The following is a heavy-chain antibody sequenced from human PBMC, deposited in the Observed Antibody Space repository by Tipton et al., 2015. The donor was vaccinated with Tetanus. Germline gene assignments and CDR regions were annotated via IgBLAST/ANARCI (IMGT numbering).Heavy chain of an antibody. CDR1: GYTFTGYY. V-gene: IGHV1-2*02. J-gene: IGHJ6*02. CDR2: IDPNSGGT. Sequence: QLVQSGAEMKKPGASVKVSCKASGYTFTGYYMYWVRQAPGQGLEWMGWIDPNSGGTVHAQKFQGRVTMTRDTSISTAYMELSSLRSDDTAVYYCARDRGDYIYYGMDVWGPGTTVTVS. CDR3: ARDRGDYIYYGMDV. D-gene: IGHD3-22*01.